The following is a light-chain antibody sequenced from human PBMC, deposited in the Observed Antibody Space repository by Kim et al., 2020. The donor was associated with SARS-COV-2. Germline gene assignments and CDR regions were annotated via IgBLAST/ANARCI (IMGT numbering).Light chain of an antibody. CDR2: DAS. V-gene: IGKV1-13*02. Sequence: AIQLTQSPSSLSASVGDSVTISCRASQGITKALAWYQQKPEKAPKLLIYDASNLDTGVPSRFSGSGAGTDFSLSINGLQPEDFATYYCQQFHAYPLTFGGGTKVDIK. J-gene: IGKJ4*01. CDR1: QGITKA. CDR3: QQFHAYPLT.